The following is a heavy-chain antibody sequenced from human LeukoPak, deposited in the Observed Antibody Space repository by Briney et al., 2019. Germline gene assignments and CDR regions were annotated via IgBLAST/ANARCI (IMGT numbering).Heavy chain of an antibody. J-gene: IGHJ6*03. CDR2: IIPIFGTA. D-gene: IGHD3-3*01. CDR1: GGTFSSYA. V-gene: IGHV1-69*05. CDR3: AVWSGYYFLEIGPYYYNYMDV. Sequence: SVKVSCKASGGTFSSYAISWVRQAPGQGLEWMGRIIPIFGTANYAQKFQGRVTITTDESTSTAYMELSSLRSEDTAVYYCAVWSGYYFLEIGPYYYNYMDVWGKGTTVTVSS.